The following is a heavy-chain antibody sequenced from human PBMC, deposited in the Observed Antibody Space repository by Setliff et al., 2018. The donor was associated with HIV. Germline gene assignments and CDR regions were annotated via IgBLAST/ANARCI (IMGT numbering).Heavy chain of an antibody. D-gene: IGHD2-8*01. V-gene: IGHV3-74*01. CDR1: GGSLGSHYW. J-gene: IGHJ6*02. Sequence: ETLSLTCSVSGGSLGSHYWMYWVRQAPGKGLVWVSRINADGSITDYADSVKGRFTISRDNAKNTLYMQMNSLRAEDTAVYYCARPYTVWVYGMDVWGQGTTVTV. CDR2: INADGSIT. CDR3: ARPYTVWVYGMDV.